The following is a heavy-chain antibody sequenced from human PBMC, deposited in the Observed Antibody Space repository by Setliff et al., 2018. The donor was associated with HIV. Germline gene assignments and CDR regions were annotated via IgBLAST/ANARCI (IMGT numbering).Heavy chain of an antibody. Sequence: SETLSLTCTVSGGSISSGDYYWNWIRLPPGKGLEWIGYIFYSGSTNYNPSLKSRVTISVDTSKNQFSLRLNSVTAADTAIYYCTRRGADSYYPRPLDVWGKGTTVTVSS. CDR1: GGSISSGDYY. J-gene: IGHJ6*04. V-gene: IGHV4-61*08. CDR2: IFYSGST. D-gene: IGHD3-10*01. CDR3: TRRGADSYYPRPLDV.